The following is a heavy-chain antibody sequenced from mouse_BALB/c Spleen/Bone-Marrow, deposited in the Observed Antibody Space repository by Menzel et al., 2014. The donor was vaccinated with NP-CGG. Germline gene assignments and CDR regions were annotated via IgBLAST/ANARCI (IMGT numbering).Heavy chain of an antibody. V-gene: IGHV5-9*02. D-gene: IGHD4-1*01. J-gene: IGHJ2*01. CDR3: ARQGNGTGYFDY. Sequence: EANVVESGGGLVKPGGSLKLSCAASGFAFSSYDMSWVRQTPEKRLEWVATFSSGDNSTYYPDSVKGRFTLSRDNARNTLYLQMTSLRSEDTAFYYCARQGNGTGYFDYWGQGTTLTVSS. CDR1: GFAFSSYD. CDR2: FSSGDNST.